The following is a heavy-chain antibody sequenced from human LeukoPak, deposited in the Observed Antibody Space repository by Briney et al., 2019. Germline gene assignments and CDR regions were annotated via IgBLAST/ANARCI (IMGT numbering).Heavy chain of an antibody. D-gene: IGHD3-10*01. J-gene: IGHJ5*02. CDR2: IYYSGTT. Sequence: SETLSLTCSVSGASIRTYYWSWIRQPPGKGLEWIGYIYYSGTTNYNPSLKSRVTISVDTSKNQFSLKLSSVTAADTAVYYCARGGLTMGRGVIRDNWFDPWGQGTLVTVSS. CDR1: GASIRTYY. CDR3: ARGGLTMGRGVIRDNWFDP. V-gene: IGHV4-59*01.